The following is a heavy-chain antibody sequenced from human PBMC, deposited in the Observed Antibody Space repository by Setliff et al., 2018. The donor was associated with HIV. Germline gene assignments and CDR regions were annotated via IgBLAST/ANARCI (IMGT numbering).Heavy chain of an antibody. D-gene: IGHD3-10*01. J-gene: IGHJ4*02. CDR2: IYSSGST. CDR3: ARAYFGSGIYY. Sequence: SETLSLTCTVSGGSISSYYWSWIRQPPGKGLEWIGYIYSSGSTNYNPSLKSRVTISVDTSKNQFSLKLYSVTAADTAVYYCARAYFGSGIYYWGQGTLVTVSS. CDR1: GGSISSYY. V-gene: IGHV4-4*09.